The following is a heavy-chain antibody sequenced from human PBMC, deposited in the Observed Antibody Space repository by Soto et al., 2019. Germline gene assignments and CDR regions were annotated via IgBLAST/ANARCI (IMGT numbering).Heavy chain of an antibody. CDR3: AKDLGSGYPFDY. J-gene: IGHJ4*02. Sequence: QVRLVQSGREEKKPGASVKVACKASGYTFLKYGINWVRQAPGQGLEWMGGIQTDNDHASFAQKFEGRVTMTTDTATRTVYMALSDLSSDDTAVYYCAKDLGSGYPFDYWRQGAPGTVSS. CDR1: GYTFLKYG. CDR2: IQTDNDHA. V-gene: IGHV1-18*01. D-gene: IGHD3-9*01.